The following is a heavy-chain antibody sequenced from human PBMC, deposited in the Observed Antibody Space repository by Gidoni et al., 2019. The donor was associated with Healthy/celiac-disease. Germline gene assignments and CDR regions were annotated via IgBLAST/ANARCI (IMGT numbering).Heavy chain of an antibody. CDR3: PTQPGYYSNYYFDS. J-gene: IGHJ4*02. CDR1: AFPGSNAW. D-gene: IGHD3-22*01. V-gene: IGHV3-15*01. Sequence: VHLVESGGGWRKPGGSLRLSCAASAFPGSNAWMSWVRQAPGKGLELVGRIKSKTDGGTTDYAAPVKGRFTISRDDSKNTLYLQMNSLKTEDTAVYYCPTQPGYYSNYYFDSWGQGTLVPVSS. CDR2: IKSKTDGGTT.